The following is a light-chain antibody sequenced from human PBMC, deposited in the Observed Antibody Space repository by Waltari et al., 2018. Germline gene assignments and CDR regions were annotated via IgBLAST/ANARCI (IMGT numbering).Light chain of an antibody. CDR3: QALGTGAWV. J-gene: IGLJ3*02. CDR2: QDT. V-gene: IGLV3-1*01. Sequence: SYELTQPPSVSVSPGQTASITCSGDIFGNKYASWSQQKPGQSPLLVIYQDTKRPSGIPERFSGSKSGNAATLTISGTQAMDEADYYCQALGTGAWVFGGGTKLTVL. CDR1: IFGNKY.